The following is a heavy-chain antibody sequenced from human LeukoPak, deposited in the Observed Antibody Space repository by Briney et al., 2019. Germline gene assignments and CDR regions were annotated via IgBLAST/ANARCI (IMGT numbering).Heavy chain of an antibody. D-gene: IGHD2-2*01. CDR3: ARSSSSTSWDYYYYYMDV. J-gene: IGHJ6*03. V-gene: IGHV1-8*01. CDR1: VYTFTSYD. Sequence: ASVKVSCKASVYTFTSYDINWVRQATGQGLEWMGWMNPNSGNTGYAQKFQGRVTMTRNTSISTAYMELSSLRSEDTAVYYCARSSSSTSWDYYYYYMDVWGKGTTVTVSS. CDR2: MNPNSGNT.